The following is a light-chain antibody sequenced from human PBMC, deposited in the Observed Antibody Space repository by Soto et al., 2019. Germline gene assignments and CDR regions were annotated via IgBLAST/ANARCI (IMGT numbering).Light chain of an antibody. V-gene: IGKV2-28*01. CDR1: QSLLHVSGYIW. CDR2: LVS. J-gene: IGKJ5*01. Sequence: EIVLTQSPLSLPVTPGEPSSISCRSSQSLLHVSGYIWVDVDLRKRVQCPQLLSYLVSDLASGVPDRFSGSGSGTDFTLKISRVEAEDFGLYYCMQALETPLTFGQGTRLEIK. CDR3: MQALETPLT.